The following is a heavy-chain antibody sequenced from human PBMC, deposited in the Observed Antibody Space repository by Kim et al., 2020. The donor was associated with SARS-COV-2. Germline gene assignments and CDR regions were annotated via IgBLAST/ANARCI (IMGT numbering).Heavy chain of an antibody. J-gene: IGHJ5*02. CDR2: IYYSGST. CDR3: AGHTCSGWYLSIGFWFDP. V-gene: IGHV4-39*01. D-gene: IGHD6-19*01. Sequence: SETLSLTCTVSGGSISSSSYYWGWIRQPPGQGLEWIGSIYYSGSTYYNPSLKSRVTISVDTSKNQFSLKLSPVTAADTAVYYCAGHTCSGWYLSIGFWFDPWGQGTLVTVSS. CDR1: GGSISSSSYY.